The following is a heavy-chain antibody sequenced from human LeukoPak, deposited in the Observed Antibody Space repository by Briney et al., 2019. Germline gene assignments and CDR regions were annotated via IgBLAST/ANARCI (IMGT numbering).Heavy chain of an antibody. Sequence: NPSETLSLTCTVSGGSISSYYWAWIRQPPGKGLEWIGSVYYGRSPYFNPSLESRATISVDTSKNHFSLKMSSVTAADTAVYYCARSSGTGTFSYWGQGTLVTVSS. CDR3: ARSSGTGTFSY. V-gene: IGHV4-39*02. CDR2: VYYGRSP. D-gene: IGHD6-25*01. CDR1: GGSISSYY. J-gene: IGHJ4*02.